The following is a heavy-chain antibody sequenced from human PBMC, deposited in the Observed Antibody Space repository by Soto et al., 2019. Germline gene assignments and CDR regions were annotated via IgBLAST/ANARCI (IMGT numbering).Heavy chain of an antibody. CDR3: VRANALGFSNRLDP. CDR2: INPHSGAT. CDR1: GYIFSANY. D-gene: IGHD3-10*01. Sequence: ASVKVSCKASGYIFSANYIHWVRQAPGQGLGWLGWINPHSGATNYAQKFLGRVTMSADTSASTAYMDLARLKSDDTAVYYCVRANALGFSNRLDPWGRGTLVTV. J-gene: IGHJ5*02. V-gene: IGHV1-2*02.